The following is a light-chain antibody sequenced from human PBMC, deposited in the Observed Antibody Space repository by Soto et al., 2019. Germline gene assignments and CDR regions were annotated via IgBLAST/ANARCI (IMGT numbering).Light chain of an antibody. CDR2: MAS. Sequence: DIQMTQSPSTLSASVGDRVTITCRASQSVISLLAWYQQKPGKAPKLLIYMASSLESGVPSRFSGSGSGTEFTLTISSLQPDDFATYYCQQYNSYTPWTFGQGTKVDI. CDR1: QSVISL. J-gene: IGKJ1*01. CDR3: QQYNSYTPWT. V-gene: IGKV1-5*03.